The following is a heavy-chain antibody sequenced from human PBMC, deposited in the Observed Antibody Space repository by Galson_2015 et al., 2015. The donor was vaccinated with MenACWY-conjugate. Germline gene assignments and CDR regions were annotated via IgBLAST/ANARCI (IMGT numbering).Heavy chain of an antibody. D-gene: IGHD2-15*01. V-gene: IGHV1-46*01. J-gene: IGHJ4*02. CDR1: GYTFTTYF. Sequence: SVKVSCKASGYTFTTYFIHWVRQAPGQGLEWMGIINPDGGSTNYAQKFQGRVTMTRDTSTSTVYMELSSLRSEDTAMYYCARIRGGTQEFDYWGQGTLVTVSS. CDR2: INPDGGST. CDR3: ARIRGGTQEFDY.